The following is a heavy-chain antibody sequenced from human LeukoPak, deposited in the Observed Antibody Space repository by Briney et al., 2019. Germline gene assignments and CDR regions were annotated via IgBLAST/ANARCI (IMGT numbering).Heavy chain of an antibody. D-gene: IGHD3-22*01. CDR3: ARVSEDYYDSSGYYPFDY. J-gene: IGHJ4*02. CDR1: GGTFSSYA. V-gene: IGHV1-69*05. Sequence: SVKVPCKASGGTFSSYANSWVRQAPGQGLEWMGRIIPIFGTANYAQKFQGRVTITTDESTSTAYMELSSLRSEDTAVYYCARVSEDYYDSSGYYPFDYWGQGTLVTVSS. CDR2: IIPIFGTA.